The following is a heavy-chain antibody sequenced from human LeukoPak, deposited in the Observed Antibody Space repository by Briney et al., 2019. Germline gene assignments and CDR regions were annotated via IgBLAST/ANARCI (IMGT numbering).Heavy chain of an antibody. Sequence: ASVKVSCKASGGTFSSYAISWVRQAPGQGLEWMGGIIPIFGTANYAQKFQGRVTITADESTSTAYMELSSLRSEDTAVYYCAKNRAPYSSSWNYFDYWGQGTLVTVSS. CDR2: IIPIFGTA. V-gene: IGHV1-69*13. J-gene: IGHJ4*02. CDR3: AKNRAPYSSSWNYFDY. CDR1: GGTFSSYA. D-gene: IGHD6-13*01.